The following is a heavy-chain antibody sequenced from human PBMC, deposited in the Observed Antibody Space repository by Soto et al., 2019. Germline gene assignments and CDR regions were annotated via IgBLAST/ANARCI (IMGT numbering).Heavy chain of an antibody. CDR1: GGSVSSGSYY. V-gene: IGHV4-61*01. Sequence: SETLSLTCTVSGGSVSSGSYYWSWIRQPPGKGLEWIGYIYYSGSTNYNPSLKSRVTISVDTSKNQFSLKLSSVTAADTAVYYCARNYGDLQYYYYYYGMDVWRQGTTVTVSS. J-gene: IGHJ6*02. CDR2: IYYSGST. CDR3: ARNYGDLQYYYYYYGMDV. D-gene: IGHD4-17*01.